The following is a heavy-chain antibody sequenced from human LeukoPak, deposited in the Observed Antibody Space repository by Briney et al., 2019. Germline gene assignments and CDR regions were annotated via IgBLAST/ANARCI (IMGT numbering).Heavy chain of an antibody. V-gene: IGHV3-48*01. CDR3: ARGAPTYYDFWSGYRPYDNWFDP. CDR1: GFTFSTYS. Sequence: GGSLRLSCAASGFTFSTYSMKWVRQAPGKGLEWVSYISDSGAMYYADSVRGRFTISRENAQNSLFLQMNSLRAEDTAVYYCARGAPTYYDFWSGYRPYDNWFDPWGQGTLVTVSS. J-gene: IGHJ5*02. D-gene: IGHD3-3*01. CDR2: ISDSGAM.